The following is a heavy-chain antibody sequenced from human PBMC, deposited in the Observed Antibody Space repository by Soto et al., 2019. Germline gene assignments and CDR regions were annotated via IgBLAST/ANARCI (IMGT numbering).Heavy chain of an antibody. CDR1: GFTFGNNW. J-gene: IGHJ4*02. Sequence: GGSLRLSCAASGFTFGNNWMSWVRQAPGKGLEWVANIKRDGSEKYYVDSVKGRFAISRENAKNTLYLQMNSLRADDTAVYYCASLEWESSGYADYWGQGTLVTVSS. V-gene: IGHV3-7*03. CDR2: IKRDGSEK. D-gene: IGHD3-3*01. CDR3: ASLEWESSGYADY.